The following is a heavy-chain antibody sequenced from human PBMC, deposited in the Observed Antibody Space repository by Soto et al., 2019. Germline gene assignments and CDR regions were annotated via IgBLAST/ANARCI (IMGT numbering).Heavy chain of an antibody. Sequence: ASVKVSCKASGYTFTSYGFTWVRRAPGQGLEWLGWISTYNGNTKYAQKVQGRLTMTTDTSTSTANMELTSLRSDDTALYYCARTTVTASYYYMDVWGKGSTVTLYS. V-gene: IGHV1-18*01. J-gene: IGHJ6*03. CDR1: GYTFTSYG. CDR2: ISTYNGNT. CDR3: ARTTVTASYYYMDV. D-gene: IGHD4-17*01.